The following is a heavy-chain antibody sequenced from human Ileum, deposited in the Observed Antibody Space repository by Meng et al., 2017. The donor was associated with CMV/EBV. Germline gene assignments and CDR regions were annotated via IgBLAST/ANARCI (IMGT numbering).Heavy chain of an antibody. V-gene: IGHV3-30*02. CDR2: VRYDGSNA. CDR3: AKDGPRTSPLDY. Sequence: GESLKISCAASGFTFSSYGMHWARQAPGKGLEWTAFVRYDGSNAYYANSVKGRFTISRDNSNNTLYLQMNTLRHDDTAVYYCAKDGPRTSPLDYWGQGTLVTVSS. J-gene: IGHJ4*02. CDR1: GFTFSSYG.